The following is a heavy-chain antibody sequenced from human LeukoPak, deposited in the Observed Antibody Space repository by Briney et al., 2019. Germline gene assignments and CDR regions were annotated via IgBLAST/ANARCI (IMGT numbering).Heavy chain of an antibody. D-gene: IGHD3-16*01. CDR1: GGSISSYY. J-gene: IGHJ4*02. CDR2: IYYSGST. V-gene: IGHV4-59*12. Sequence: SETLSLTCTVSGGSISSYYWSWIRQPPGKGLEWIGYIYYSGSTNYKPSLKSRVTISVDTSKNQFSLKLSSVTAADTAVYYCARDPVLFPFDYWGQGTLVTVSS. CDR3: ARDPVLFPFDY.